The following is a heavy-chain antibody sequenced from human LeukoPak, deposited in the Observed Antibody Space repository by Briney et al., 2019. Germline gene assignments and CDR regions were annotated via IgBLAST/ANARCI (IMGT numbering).Heavy chain of an antibody. CDR3: ARGRIAKIVVVHSFSYGMDV. Sequence: SETLCLTCAAFGWSFSDYFWTWVRHSPGKGLEWIGEINGYTRATYYNPSLNSRVSISLEKSKNQLSLELRSVTAADTAVYYCARGRIAKIVVVHSFSYGMDVWGQGTTVTVSS. J-gene: IGHJ6*02. CDR1: GWSFSDYF. D-gene: IGHD3-22*01. CDR2: INGYTRAT. V-gene: IGHV4-34*01.